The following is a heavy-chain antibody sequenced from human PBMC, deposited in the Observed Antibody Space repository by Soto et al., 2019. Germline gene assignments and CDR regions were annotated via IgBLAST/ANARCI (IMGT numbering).Heavy chain of an antibody. J-gene: IGHJ4*02. D-gene: IGHD2-2*01. Sequence: QVQLQESGPGLVKPSQTLSLTCTVSGGSISSGDYYWSWIRQPPGKGLEWIGYIYYNPSLKSRVTLSVDTSTNQFSLKLSSVTAADTAVYYCARVYVWNCISTSCPFDYWGQGTLVTVSS. CDR3: ARVYVWNCISTSCPFDY. CDR1: GGSISSGDYY. CDR2: I. V-gene: IGHV4-30-4*01.